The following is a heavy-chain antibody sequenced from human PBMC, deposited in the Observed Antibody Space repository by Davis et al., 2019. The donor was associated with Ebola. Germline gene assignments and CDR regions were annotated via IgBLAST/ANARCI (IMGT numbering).Heavy chain of an antibody. V-gene: IGHV3-11*01. J-gene: IGHJ4*02. CDR2: INYSGGTA. D-gene: IGHD5-18*01. CDR1: GFTFSAYY. Sequence: GGSLRLSCAASGFTFSAYYMSWIRQAPGKGLEWVSYINYSGGTASYVDSVKGRFSISRDNARNSLYLQMNSLRAEDTAMYYCARGGTGYSYGYEAYWGQGTLVAVSS. CDR3: ARGGTGYSYGYEAY.